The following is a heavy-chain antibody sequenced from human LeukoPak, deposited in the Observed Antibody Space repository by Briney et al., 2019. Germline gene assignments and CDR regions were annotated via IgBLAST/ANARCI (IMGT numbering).Heavy chain of an antibody. CDR2: ISAYNGNT. Sequence: GASVKVSCKASGYTFTSYGINWVRQAPGQGLEWMGWISAYNGNTNYAQKFQGRVTMTRDTSISTAYMELSRLRSDDTAVYYCARKPRQTQVGACWFDPWGQGTLVTVSS. CDR1: GYTFTSYG. D-gene: IGHD1-26*01. CDR3: ARKPRQTQVGACWFDP. V-gene: IGHV1-18*01. J-gene: IGHJ5*02.